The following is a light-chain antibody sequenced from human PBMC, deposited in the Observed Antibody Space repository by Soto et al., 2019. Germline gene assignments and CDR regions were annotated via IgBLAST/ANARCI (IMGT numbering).Light chain of an antibody. CDR3: SSYTTSSTVVV. CDR2: DVS. Sequence: QSALTQPASVSGSPGQSITISCTGTSSDVGGYNYVSWYRQYPGKAPKLIIYDVSNRPSGVSNRFSGSKSGNTASLTISGLQAEDEADYYCSSYTTSSTVVVFGGGTKLTVL. CDR1: SSDVGGYNY. J-gene: IGLJ2*01. V-gene: IGLV2-14*01.